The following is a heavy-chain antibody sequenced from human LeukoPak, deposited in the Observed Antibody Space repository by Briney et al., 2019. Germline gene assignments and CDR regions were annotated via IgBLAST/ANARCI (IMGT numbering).Heavy chain of an antibody. CDR3: ARLITIFGVVTRGFDY. CDR1: GYSTSSGYY. Sequence: SETLSLTCTVSGYSTSSGYYWGWIRQPPGKGLEYIGNIYHSGNTYYNPSHRSRVTMSVDTSKNQFSLKLGSVTAADTAVYYCARLITIFGVVTRGFDYWGQGTLVTVSS. CDR2: IYHSGNT. D-gene: IGHD3-3*01. V-gene: IGHV4-38-2*02. J-gene: IGHJ4*02.